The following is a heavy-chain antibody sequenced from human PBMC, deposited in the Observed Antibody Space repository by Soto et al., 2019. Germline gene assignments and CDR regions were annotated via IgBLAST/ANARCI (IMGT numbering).Heavy chain of an antibody. Sequence: PSETLSLTCAVSGYSISSGYYWGWIRQPPGKGLEWIANIYLSGSTYYNRSLRSRVTISVDTSKNQFSLTLSSVTATDTAVYYCERVSPPGAIENWGQGTTVTVSS. CDR1: GYSISSGYY. D-gene: IGHD2-21*01. J-gene: IGHJ6*02. CDR2: IYLSGST. V-gene: IGHV4-38-2*01. CDR3: ERVSPPGAIEN.